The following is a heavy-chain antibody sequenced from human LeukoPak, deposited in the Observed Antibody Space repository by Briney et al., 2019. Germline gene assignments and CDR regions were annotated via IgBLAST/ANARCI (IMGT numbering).Heavy chain of an antibody. J-gene: IGHJ4*02. Sequence: PSETLSLTCTVSGGSISSSSYYWGWIRQPPGKGLEWIGSIYYSGSTYYNPSLKSRVIISVDTSKNQFSLKLSSVTAADTAVYYCAIPTSGSFDYWGQGTLVTVSS. CDR3: AIPTSGSFDY. CDR2: IYYSGST. CDR1: GGSISSSSYY. D-gene: IGHD1-26*01. V-gene: IGHV4-39*01.